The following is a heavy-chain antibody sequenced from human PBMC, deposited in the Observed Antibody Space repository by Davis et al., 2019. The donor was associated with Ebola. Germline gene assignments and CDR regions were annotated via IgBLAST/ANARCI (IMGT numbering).Heavy chain of an antibody. Sequence: AASVKVSCKASGYTFTSYYMHWVRQAPGQGLEWMGIINPSGGSTSYAQKFQGRVTMTRDTSTSTVYMELSSLRSEDTAVYYCTTQWLVLFARDYWGQGTLVTVSS. J-gene: IGHJ4*02. D-gene: IGHD6-19*01. CDR2: INPSGGST. CDR1: GYTFTSYY. CDR3: TTQWLVLFARDY. V-gene: IGHV1-46*03.